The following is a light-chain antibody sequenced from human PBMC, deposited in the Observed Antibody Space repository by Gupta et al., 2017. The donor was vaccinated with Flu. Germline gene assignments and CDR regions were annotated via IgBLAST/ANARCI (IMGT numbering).Light chain of an antibody. Sequence: PSFLSASVGDRVTITCRARQGISSYLAWYQQKPGKAPKLLIYAASTVQSGVPSRFSGSGSGTEFTLTISSRQPEDFATYYCQQRNSYLVTFGQGTKLEIK. V-gene: IGKV1-9*01. CDR1: QGISSY. CDR3: QQRNSYLVT. J-gene: IGKJ2*01. CDR2: AAS.